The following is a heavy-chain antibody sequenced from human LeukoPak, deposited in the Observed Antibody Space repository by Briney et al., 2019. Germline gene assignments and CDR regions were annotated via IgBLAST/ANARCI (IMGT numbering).Heavy chain of an antibody. CDR1: GGSISCGDYY. CDR3: ASRYCSSTSCSEGYNWFDP. CDR2: IFYSGNT. D-gene: IGHD2-2*01. V-gene: IGHV4-30-4*01. Sequence: SETLSLTCTVSGGSISCGDYYWSWIRQPPGKGLKWIGYIFYSGNTYYNPSLKSRVTISVDTSKNQFSLKLTSVTAADTAVYYCASRYCSSTSCSEGYNWFDPWGQGILVTVSS. J-gene: IGHJ5*02.